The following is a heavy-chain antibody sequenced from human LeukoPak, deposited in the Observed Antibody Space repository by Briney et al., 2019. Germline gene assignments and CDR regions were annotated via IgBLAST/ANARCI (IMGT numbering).Heavy chain of an antibody. CDR2: ISSSSSYI. Sequence: GSLRLSCAASGFTFSSYSMNWVRQAPGKGLEWVSSISSSSSYIYYADSVKGRFTISRDNAKNTLYLQMNSLTAEDTAVYFCARGPYTYCLDYWGQGTQVTVSS. V-gene: IGHV3-21*01. CDR3: ARGPYTYCLDY. CDR1: GFTFSSYS. J-gene: IGHJ4*02. D-gene: IGHD2-21*02.